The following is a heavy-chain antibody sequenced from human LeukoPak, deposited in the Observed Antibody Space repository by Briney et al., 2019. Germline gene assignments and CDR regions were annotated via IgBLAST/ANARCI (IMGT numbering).Heavy chain of an antibody. J-gene: IGHJ4*02. CDR3: TAERGSYYAY. CDR2: IKSKGNGGAT. CDR1: GFTFSSYG. Sequence: PGGSLRLSCAASGFTFSSYGMHWVRQAPGKGLEWVGRIKSKGNGGATEYAAPVKGRFTISRDDSKNTVYLQMNSLKTEDTAVYYCTAERGSYYAYWGQGTLVTVSS. V-gene: IGHV3-15*01. D-gene: IGHD1-26*01.